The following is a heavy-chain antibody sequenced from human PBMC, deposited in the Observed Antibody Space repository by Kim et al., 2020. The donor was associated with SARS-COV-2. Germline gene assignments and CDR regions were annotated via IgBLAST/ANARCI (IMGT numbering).Heavy chain of an antibody. Sequence: ASVKVSCKASGYTFTSYYMHWVRQAPGQGLEWMGIINPSGGSTSYAQKFQGRVTMTRDTSTSTVYMELSSLRSEDTAVYYCARVAFGSGSYSHAFDIWGQGTMVTVSS. CDR1: GYTFTSYY. V-gene: IGHV1-46*01. J-gene: IGHJ3*02. CDR2: INPSGGST. D-gene: IGHD3-10*01. CDR3: ARVAFGSGSYSHAFDI.